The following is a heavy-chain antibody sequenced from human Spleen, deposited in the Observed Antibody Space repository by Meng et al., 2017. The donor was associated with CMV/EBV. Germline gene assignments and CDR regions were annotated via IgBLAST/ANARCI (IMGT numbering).Heavy chain of an antibody. Sequence: SVKVSCKASGYTFTTFYMHWLRQAPGQGLEWMGGITPILTTSNYVQNFQGRVTITAGKSTSTVYMELSSLRSEDTAVYYCARSRNWNYVFFDYWGQGTLVTVSS. J-gene: IGHJ4*02. CDR3: ARSRNWNYVFFDY. V-gene: IGHV1-69*10. CDR2: ITPILTTS. D-gene: IGHD1-7*01. CDR1: GYTFTTFY.